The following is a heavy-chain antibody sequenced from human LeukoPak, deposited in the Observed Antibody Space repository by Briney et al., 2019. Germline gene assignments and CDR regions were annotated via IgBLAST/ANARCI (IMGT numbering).Heavy chain of an antibody. CDR2: ISSSGSTI. CDR3: ARDLMVRGVTHFDY. J-gene: IGHJ4*02. D-gene: IGHD3-10*01. V-gene: IGHV3-48*03. CDR1: GFTFSSYA. Sequence: GGSLRLSCAASGFTFSSYAMSWVRQAPGKGLEWVSAISSSGSTIYYADSVKGRFTISRDNAKNSLYLQMNSLRAEDTAVYYCARDLMVRGVTHFDYWGQGTLVTVSS.